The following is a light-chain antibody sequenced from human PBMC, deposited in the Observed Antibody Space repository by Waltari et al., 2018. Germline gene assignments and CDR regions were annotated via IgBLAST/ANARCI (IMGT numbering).Light chain of an antibody. CDR2: EVS. CDR1: SSDVGGYNY. CDR3: SSYAGSNNLI. J-gene: IGLJ2*01. Sequence: QSALTQPPSASGSPGQSVTISCTGTSSDVGGYNYVSWYKQHPGKAPNLMIYEVSKRPAGAPDRFSGAKSGNTASLTVSGLQAEDEADYYCSSYAGSNNLIFGGGTKLTVL. V-gene: IGLV2-8*01.